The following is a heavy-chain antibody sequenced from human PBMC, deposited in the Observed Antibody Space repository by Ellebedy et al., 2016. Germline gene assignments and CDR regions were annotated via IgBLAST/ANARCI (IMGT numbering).Heavy chain of an antibody. V-gene: IGHV1-69*04. CDR2: IIPILGIA. CDR1: GGTFSSYA. CDR3: ARGYSSSWYLGDYYYYYGMDV. Sequence: ASVKVSCKASGGTFSSYAISWVRQAPGRGLEWMGRIIPILGIANYAQKFQGRVTITADKSTSTAYMELSSLRSEDTAVYYCARGYSSSWYLGDYYYYYGMDVWGQGTTVTVSS. J-gene: IGHJ6*02. D-gene: IGHD6-13*01.